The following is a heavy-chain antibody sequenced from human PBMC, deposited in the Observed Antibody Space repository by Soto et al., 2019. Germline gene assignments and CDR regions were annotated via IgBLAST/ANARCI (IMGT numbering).Heavy chain of an antibody. D-gene: IGHD3-22*01. CDR1: GFSFSTYG. J-gene: IGHJ3*01. CDR3: ATRVTSTLTVVTKRAFDV. CDR2: ISGSGGDT. V-gene: IGHV3-23*01. Sequence: EVQLLESGGGLVQPGGSLRLSCAASGFSFSTYGMGWVRQPPGKGLEWVSGISGSGGDTYYADSVKGRFTSSRDNSKNTLYLGMNSLRAEDSAVYYCATRVTSTLTVVTKRAFDVWGQGTVVTVSS.